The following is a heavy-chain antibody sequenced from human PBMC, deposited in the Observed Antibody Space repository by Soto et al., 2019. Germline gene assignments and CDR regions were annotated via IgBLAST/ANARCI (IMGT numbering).Heavy chain of an antibody. CDR1: GFTFSTYE. D-gene: IGHD3-10*01. CDR2: ISSSGTTI. CDR3: ATRSGGGGAFDI. Sequence: EVQLVESGGGLVQPGGSLRLSCAASGFTFSTYEMNWVRQAPGKGLEWVSYISSSGTTIYYADSVKGRFTISRDNAKNSLYRQMNGVRAEDTGVYYCATRSGGGGAFDIWGKGTMVTVSS. V-gene: IGHV3-48*03. J-gene: IGHJ3*02.